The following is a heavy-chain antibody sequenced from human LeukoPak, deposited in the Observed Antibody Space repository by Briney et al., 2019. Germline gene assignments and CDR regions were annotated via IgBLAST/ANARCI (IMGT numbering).Heavy chain of an antibody. J-gene: IGHJ4*02. V-gene: IGHV1-18*01. D-gene: IGHD4-17*01. Sequence: ASVKVSCKASGYTFTSYGISWVRQAPGQGLEWMGWISAYNGNTNYAQKLQGRVTMTTDTSTSTAYMELGSLRSDDTAVYYCARDSSWDGDYGSDYFDYWGQGTLVTVSS. CDR1: GYTFTSYG. CDR2: ISAYNGNT. CDR3: ARDSSWDGDYGSDYFDY.